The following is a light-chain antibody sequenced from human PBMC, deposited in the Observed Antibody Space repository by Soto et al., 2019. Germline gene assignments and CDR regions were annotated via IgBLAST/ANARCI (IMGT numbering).Light chain of an antibody. V-gene: IGLV2-8*01. Sequence: QSVLTQPPSASGSPGQSVTISCTGTSSDIGGYNYVSWYQQYPGKAPKLKIYEVSKRPSGVPDRFSGSKSGNTSSLTVFGFQAEDEADYYCSSYAGRNNLGVFGTGTKVTAL. CDR2: EVS. J-gene: IGLJ1*01. CDR3: SSYAGRNNLGV. CDR1: SSDIGGYNY.